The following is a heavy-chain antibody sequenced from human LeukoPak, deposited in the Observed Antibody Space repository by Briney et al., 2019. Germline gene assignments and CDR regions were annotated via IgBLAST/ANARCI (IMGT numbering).Heavy chain of an antibody. CDR2: INPNSGGK. V-gene: IGHV1-2*02. CDR3: ARVGLLDYYYGMDV. J-gene: IGHJ6*02. Sequence: ASVKVSCKASGYTFTGYYMHWVRQAPGQGLEWMGWINPNSGGKNYAQKFQGRVTMTRDTSISTAYMELSRLRSDDTAVYYCARVGLLDYYYGMDVWGQGTTVTVSS. D-gene: IGHD2-21*01. CDR1: GYTFTGYY.